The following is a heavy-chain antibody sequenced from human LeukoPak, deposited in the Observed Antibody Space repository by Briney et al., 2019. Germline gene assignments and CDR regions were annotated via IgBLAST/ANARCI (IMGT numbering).Heavy chain of an antibody. CDR2: IYSGGST. J-gene: IGHJ4*02. D-gene: IGHD4-17*01. CDR1: GFTVSSNY. CDR3: AKDAGDYIFPDY. Sequence: PGGSLRLSCAASGFTVSSNYMSWVRQAPGKGLEWVSVIYSGGSTYYADSVKGRFTISRDNAKNSLYLQMNSLRAEDTAVYYCAKDAGDYIFPDYWGQGTLVTVSS. V-gene: IGHV3-53*01.